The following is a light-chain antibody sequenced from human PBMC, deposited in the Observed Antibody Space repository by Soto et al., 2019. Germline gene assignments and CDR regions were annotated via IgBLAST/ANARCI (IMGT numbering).Light chain of an antibody. CDR3: QQYNYYPYT. J-gene: IGKJ2*01. V-gene: IGKV1-5*01. Sequence: DIQMTQSPSTLSASVGDRVTITCRASQSITTWLAWYQQKPGKAPKLLIYDASRLETGVPSRFSGSTSGTEFTLTISSLQPVDFATYYCQQYNYYPYTFGQGTKLESK. CDR2: DAS. CDR1: QSITTW.